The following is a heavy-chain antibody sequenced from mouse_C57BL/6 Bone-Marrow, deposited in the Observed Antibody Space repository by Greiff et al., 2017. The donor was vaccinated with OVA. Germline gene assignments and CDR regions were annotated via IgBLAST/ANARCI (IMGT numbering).Heavy chain of an antibody. Sequence: QVQLQQSGPELVKPGASVKISCKASGYSFTSYYIHWVKQRPGQGLEWVGWIYPGSGNTKYNEKFKGKATLTADTSSSTAYMQLSSLTSEDSAVYYCARDGYYGSSYLYFDVWGTGTTVTVSS. CDR1: GYSFTSYY. CDR2: IYPGSGNT. D-gene: IGHD1-1*01. J-gene: IGHJ1*03. V-gene: IGHV1-66*01. CDR3: ARDGYYGSSYLYFDV.